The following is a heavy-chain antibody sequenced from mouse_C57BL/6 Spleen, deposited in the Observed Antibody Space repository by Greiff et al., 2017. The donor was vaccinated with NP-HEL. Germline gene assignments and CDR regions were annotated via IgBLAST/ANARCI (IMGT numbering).Heavy chain of an antibody. CDR3: YRSDDGYYAMHS. CDR1: GYTFTSYW. J-gene: IGHJ4*01. CDR2: IDPSDSYT. V-gene: IGHV1-59*01. D-gene: IGHD2-3*01. Sequence: VQLQQTGAELVRPGTSVKLSCKASGYTFTSYWMHWVKQRPGQGLEWIGVIDPSDSYTNYNQKFKGKATLTVDTSSSTAYMQLSSLTSEDSAVSSFYRSDDGYYAMHSWSQGTSVTVSS.